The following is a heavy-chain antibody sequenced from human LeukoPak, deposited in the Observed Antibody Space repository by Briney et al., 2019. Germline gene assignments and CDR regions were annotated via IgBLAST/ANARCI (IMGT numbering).Heavy chain of an antibody. V-gene: IGHV1-3*01. Sequence: ALVKVSCKASGYTFTTYAIHWVRQAPGRSLEWMGRINAGNGDAKYSQNFHDRITITGDTPASTVYMELTSLRSEDTAVYYCGKSAPSGFDPWGQGTLVTVSS. J-gene: IGHJ5*02. CDR2: INAGNGDA. CDR1: GYTFTTYA. CDR3: GKSAPSGFDP.